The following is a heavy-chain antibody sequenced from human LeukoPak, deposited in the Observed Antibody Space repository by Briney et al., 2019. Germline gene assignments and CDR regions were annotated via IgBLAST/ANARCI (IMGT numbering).Heavy chain of an antibody. Sequence: GGSLRLSCAASGFTFSSYAMHWVRQAPGKGLEWVAVISYDGNNKDYADSAKGRFTISRDNSKNILYLQMNSLRAEDTAVYYCSLVLSAARAPFDYWGQGTLVTVSS. CDR2: ISYDGNNK. CDR3: SLVLSAARAPFDY. V-gene: IGHV3-30-3*01. J-gene: IGHJ4*02. D-gene: IGHD2-2*01. CDR1: GFTFSSYA.